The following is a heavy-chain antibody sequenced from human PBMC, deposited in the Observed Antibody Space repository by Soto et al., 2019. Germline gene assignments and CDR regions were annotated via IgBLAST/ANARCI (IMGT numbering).Heavy chain of an antibody. CDR1: GGTFSSYT. CDR3: ARGAWFGENYGMDV. V-gene: IGHV1-69*02. CDR2: IIPMLGIA. J-gene: IGHJ6*02. Sequence: QVQLVQSGAEVKKPGSSVKVSCKSSGGTFSSYTISWVRQAPGLGLEWMGRIIPMLGIANYAQKFQGRVTITADKSTSTDYMELSSLRSEDTAVYYCARGAWFGENYGMDVWGQGTTVTVSS. D-gene: IGHD3-10*01.